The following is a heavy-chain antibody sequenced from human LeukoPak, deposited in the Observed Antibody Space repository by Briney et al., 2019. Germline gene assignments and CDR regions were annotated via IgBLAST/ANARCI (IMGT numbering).Heavy chain of an antibody. J-gene: IGHJ4*02. CDR2: MNSDGGTT. D-gene: IGHD2/OR15-2a*01. CDR1: GFTLTNFA. Sequence: GGSLRLSCATSGFTLTNFAMHWVRQAPGKGLEYVSAMNSDGGTTYYANSVKGRFTMSRDKSKYAVYLQMGSLRPDVMAVYYCARGGSLSAYDSWGQGTLVTVSS. CDR3: ARGGSLSAYDS. V-gene: IGHV3-64*01.